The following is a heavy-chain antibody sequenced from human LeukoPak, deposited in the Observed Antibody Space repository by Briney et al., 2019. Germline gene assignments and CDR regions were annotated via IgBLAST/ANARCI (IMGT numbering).Heavy chain of an antibody. V-gene: IGHV4-34*01. CDR2: INHSGST. CDR3: ARGVAARAFDY. J-gene: IGHJ4*02. CDR1: GGSFSGYY. D-gene: IGHD6-6*01. Sequence: PETLSLTCAVYGGSFSGYYWSWIRQPPGKGLEWIGEINHSGSTNYNPSLKSRVTISVDTSKNQFSLKLSSVTAADTAVYYCARGVAARAFDYWGQGTLVTVSS.